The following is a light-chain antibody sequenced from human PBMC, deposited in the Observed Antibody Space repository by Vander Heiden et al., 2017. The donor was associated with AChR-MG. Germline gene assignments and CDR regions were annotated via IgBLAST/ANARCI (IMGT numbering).Light chain of an antibody. V-gene: IGKV1-8*01. CDR2: AAT. J-gene: IGKJ2*01. CDR3: QQYYNYPYT. Sequence: AIRTTHPPPSLPASTGDRVTLTCRASQGISSYLAWYQQKPEKAPKLLNYAATTLQSGVPSRFSGSGSGTDFTLTISCLQSEDFATYYCQQYYNYPYTFGQGTKLEIK. CDR1: QGISSY.